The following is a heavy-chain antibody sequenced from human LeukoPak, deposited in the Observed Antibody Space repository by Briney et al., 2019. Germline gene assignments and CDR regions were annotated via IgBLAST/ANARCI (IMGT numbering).Heavy chain of an antibody. CDR3: ARGINYYGSGSYWYYYYYMDV. D-gene: IGHD3-10*01. V-gene: IGHV4-34*01. CDR1: GGSFSGYY. Sequence: SETLSLTCAVYGGSFSGYYWSWIRQPPGKGLEWIGEINHSGSTNYNPSPKSRVTISVDTSKNQFSLKLSSVTAADTAVYYCARGINYYGSGSYWYYYYYMDVWGKGTTVTVSS. J-gene: IGHJ6*03. CDR2: INHSGST.